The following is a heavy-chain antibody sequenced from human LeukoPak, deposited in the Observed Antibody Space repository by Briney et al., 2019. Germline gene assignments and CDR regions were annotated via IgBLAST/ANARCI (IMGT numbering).Heavy chain of an antibody. CDR2: IYSGGST. CDR3: ARGKGYGSSLAWFDP. CDR1: GFTVSSNY. V-gene: IGHV3-53*01. D-gene: IGHD6-13*01. Sequence: PGGSLRLSCAASGFTVSSNYMSWVRQAPGKGLEWVSVIYSGGSTYYADSVKGRFTISRDNAKNSLYLQMNSLRAEDTAVYYCARGKGYGSSLAWFDPWGQGTPVTVSS. J-gene: IGHJ5*02.